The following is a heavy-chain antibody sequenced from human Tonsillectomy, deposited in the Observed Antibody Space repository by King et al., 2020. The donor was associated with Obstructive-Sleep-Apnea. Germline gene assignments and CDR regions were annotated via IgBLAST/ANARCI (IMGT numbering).Heavy chain of an antibody. V-gene: IGHV3-30*04. CDR3: ARDLSNWYFDY. Sequence: VQLVESGGGVVQPERSLRLSCAASGFTFSSYAMHWVRQAPGKGLEWVAVISYDGSNNYYADSVKGRFTISRDNSKNTMYLQMNSLRAEDTAVYYCARDLSNWYFDYWGQGTLVTVSS. D-gene: IGHD1-1*01. CDR1: GFTFSSYA. CDR2: ISYDGSNN. J-gene: IGHJ4*02.